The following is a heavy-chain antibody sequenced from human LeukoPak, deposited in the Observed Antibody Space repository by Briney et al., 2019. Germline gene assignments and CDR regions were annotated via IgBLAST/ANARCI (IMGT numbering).Heavy chain of an antibody. CDR2: IKEDGSVK. D-gene: IGHD3-10*01. Sequence: GGSLRLSCAASGFTFSRYWMSWVRQAPGKGLEWVANIKEDGSVKYYVESVKGRFTISRDNAKDSLYLQMNSLRAEDTAVYYCAASITMFDYWGQGTLVTVSS. CDR3: AASITMFDY. J-gene: IGHJ4*02. V-gene: IGHV3-7*02. CDR1: GFTFSRYW.